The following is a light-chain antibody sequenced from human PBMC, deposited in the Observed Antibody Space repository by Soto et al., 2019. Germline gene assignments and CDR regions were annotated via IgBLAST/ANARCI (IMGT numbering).Light chain of an antibody. J-gene: IGKJ3*01. V-gene: IGKV1-39*01. Sequence: DIQMTQSPSSLSASVGDRVTITCRASQSISTYLNWYQQKPGKAPELLISAASSLQSGVPSRFSGSGSGTDFTLTISSLQPEDFATYYCQQSYSIPPYTFGPGTKVDLK. CDR1: QSISTY. CDR2: AAS. CDR3: QQSYSIPPYT.